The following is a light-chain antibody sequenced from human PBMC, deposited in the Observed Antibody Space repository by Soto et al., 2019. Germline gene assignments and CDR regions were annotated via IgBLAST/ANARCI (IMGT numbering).Light chain of an antibody. CDR1: QTVTSY. Sequence: DVQMTQSPSSLSASVGDSLTLTCRASQTVTSYLNWYQQKPGKAPKLLIYAASTLQSGVPSRFSGSGSGTEFTLTIISLQPEDFATYYCQQSYRFPKTLGPGTKVDIK. CDR3: QQSYRFPKT. J-gene: IGKJ1*01. V-gene: IGKV1-39*01. CDR2: AAS.